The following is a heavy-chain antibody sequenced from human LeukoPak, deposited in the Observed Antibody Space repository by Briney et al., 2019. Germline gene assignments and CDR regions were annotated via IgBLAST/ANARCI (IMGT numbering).Heavy chain of an antibody. CDR1: GLTFSNYA. Sequence: GGSLRLSCTASGLTFSNYAMSWVRQAPGQGLEWVSVISSGGSNTYYADSVKGRFIISRDNSKNTLYLQMNSLGAEDTAVYYCATGRGSGNFNWFDPWGQGTLVTVSS. V-gene: IGHV3-23*01. J-gene: IGHJ5*02. CDR3: ATGRGSGNFNWFDP. CDR2: ISSGGSNT. D-gene: IGHD3-10*01.